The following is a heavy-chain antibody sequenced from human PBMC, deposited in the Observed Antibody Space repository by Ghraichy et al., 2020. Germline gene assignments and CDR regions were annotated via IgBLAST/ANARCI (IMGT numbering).Heavy chain of an antibody. Sequence: ASVKVSCKASGYTFTGYYMHWVRQAPGQGLEWMGWINPNSGGTNYAQKFQGRVTMTRDTSISTAYMELSRLRSDDTAVYYCARDVGAVAGSDYWGQGTLVTVSS. J-gene: IGHJ4*02. V-gene: IGHV1-2*02. CDR2: INPNSGGT. CDR3: ARDVGAVAGSDY. D-gene: IGHD6-19*01. CDR1: GYTFTGYY.